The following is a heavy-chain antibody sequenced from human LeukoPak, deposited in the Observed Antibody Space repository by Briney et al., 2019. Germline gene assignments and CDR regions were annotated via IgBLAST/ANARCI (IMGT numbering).Heavy chain of an antibody. J-gene: IGHJ4*02. Sequence: HPGGSLRLSCAASGFTVSNNNINWVRQAPGKGLEWVSIIYSAGGTNYADSVKGRFTISRDNSKNTVYLQMNSLRAEDTAVYYCAKDSSGWLVRGRVFDYWGQGTLVTVSS. CDR2: IYSAGGT. V-gene: IGHV3-66*01. D-gene: IGHD6-19*01. CDR1: GFTVSNNN. CDR3: AKDSSGWLVRGRVFDY.